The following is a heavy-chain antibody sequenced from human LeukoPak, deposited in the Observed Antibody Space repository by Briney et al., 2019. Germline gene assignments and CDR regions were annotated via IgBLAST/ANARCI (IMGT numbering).Heavy chain of an antibody. V-gene: IGHV3-43*01. D-gene: IGHD3-22*01. J-gene: IGHJ4*02. CDR1: GFDFGDYT. CDR3: ARDIYDSGDFRGDF. Sequence: GGSLRLSCAVSGFDFGDYTMHWVRQPPGKGLEWVSLISWNSGSIKYTESVKGRFTISRDNSKNSLYLQMSSLRTEDTALYYCARDIYDSGDFRGDFWGQGTLVTVSS. CDR2: ISWNSGSI.